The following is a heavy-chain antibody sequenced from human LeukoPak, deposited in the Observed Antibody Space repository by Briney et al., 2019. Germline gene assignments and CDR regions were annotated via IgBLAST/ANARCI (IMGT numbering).Heavy chain of an antibody. D-gene: IGHD2-2*01. CDR2: IYYSGST. V-gene: IGHV4-59*01. Sequence: PSETLSLTCTVSGGSISSYYWSWIRQPPGKGLEWIGYIYYSGSTNYNPSLKSRVTISVDTSKNQFSLKLSSVTAADTAVYYCARDTSSWRSEWYFDLWGRGTLVTVSS. CDR3: ARDTSSWRSEWYFDL. J-gene: IGHJ2*01. CDR1: GGSISSYY.